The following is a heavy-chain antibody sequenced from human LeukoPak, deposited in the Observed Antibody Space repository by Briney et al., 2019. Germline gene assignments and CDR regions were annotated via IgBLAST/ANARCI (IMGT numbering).Heavy chain of an antibody. CDR2: IYHSGST. CDR3: AREDIVVVPAAMPEPGWFDP. CDR1: GYSISSGYY. Sequence: SETLSLTCAVSGYSISSGYYWGWIRQPPGKGLEWIGSIYHSGSTYYNPSLKSRVTISVDTSKNQFSLKLSSVTAADTAVYCCAREDIVVVPAAMPEPGWFDPWGQGTLVTVSS. D-gene: IGHD2-2*01. J-gene: IGHJ5*02. V-gene: IGHV4-38-2*02.